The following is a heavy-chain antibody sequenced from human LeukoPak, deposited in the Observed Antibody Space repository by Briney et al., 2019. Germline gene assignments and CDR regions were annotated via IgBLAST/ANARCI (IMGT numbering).Heavy chain of an antibody. CDR2: IIPILGIA. CDR1: GGTFSSYA. Sequence: SVKVSCKASGGTFSSYAISWVRQAPGQGLEWMGGIIPILGIANYAQKFQGRVTITADKSTSTAYMELSSLRSEDTAVYYCARDSRGYSGYDSIWFDPWGQGTLVTVSS. V-gene: IGHV1-69*04. CDR3: ARDSRGYSGYDSIWFDP. J-gene: IGHJ5*02. D-gene: IGHD5-12*01.